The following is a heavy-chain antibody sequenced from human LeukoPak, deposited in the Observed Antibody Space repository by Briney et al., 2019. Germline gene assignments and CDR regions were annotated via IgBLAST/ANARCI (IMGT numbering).Heavy chain of an antibody. CDR1: GGSISSYY. CDR2: IYYSGST. Sequence: SETLSLTCTVSGGSISSYYWGWIRQPPGKGLEWIGSIYYSGSTYYNPSLKSRVTISVDTSKNQFSLKLSSVTAADTAVYYCARQNNYGDYVGPRLFGPWGQGTLVTVSS. J-gene: IGHJ5*02. V-gene: IGHV4-39*01. CDR3: ARQNNYGDYVGPRLFGP. D-gene: IGHD4-17*01.